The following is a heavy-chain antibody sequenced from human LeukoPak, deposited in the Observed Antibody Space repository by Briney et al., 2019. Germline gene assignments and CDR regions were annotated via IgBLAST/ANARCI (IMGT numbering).Heavy chain of an antibody. D-gene: IGHD3-22*01. Sequence: ASVTVSCKASGYTFTGYYMHWVRQAPGQGLEWMGWINPNSGGTNYAQKFQGRVTMTRDTSISTAYMELSRLRSDDTAVYYCARSYYDSSGYAFFDYWGQGTLVTVSS. J-gene: IGHJ4*02. CDR1: GYTFTGYY. CDR2: INPNSGGT. V-gene: IGHV1-2*02. CDR3: ARSYYDSSGYAFFDY.